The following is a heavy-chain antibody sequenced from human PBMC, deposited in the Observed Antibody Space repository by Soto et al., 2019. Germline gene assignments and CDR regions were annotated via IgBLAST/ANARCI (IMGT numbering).Heavy chain of an antibody. V-gene: IGHV1-69*12. CDR2: IIPIFGTA. J-gene: IGHJ4*02. CDR1: GGTFSSYA. CDR3: AAPYGSGSYYNGFDY. D-gene: IGHD3-10*01. Sequence: QVQLVQSGAEVKKPGSSVKVSCKASGGTFSSYAISWVRQAPGQGLEWMGGIIPIFGTANYAQKFQGRVTITADDSTSTAYMELSSLRSADTAVYYSAAPYGSGSYYNGFDYWGQGTLVTVSS.